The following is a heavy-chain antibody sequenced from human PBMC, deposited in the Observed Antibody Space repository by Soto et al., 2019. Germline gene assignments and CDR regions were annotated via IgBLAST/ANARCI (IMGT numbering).Heavy chain of an antibody. CDR3: ARVTPGNNLYYFSGLDF. V-gene: IGHV3-30-3*01. Sequence: VGSLRLSCVASGFTFDTYGIHWVRQVPGKGLQWVALISYEGSNTYYADSVRGRFTISRDNSKNTLYLQMNTLRPEDTGVYYCARVTPGNNLYYFSGLDFWGQGTSVTVSS. CDR2: ISYEGSNT. D-gene: IGHD1-1*01. CDR1: GFTFDTYG. J-gene: IGHJ6*02.